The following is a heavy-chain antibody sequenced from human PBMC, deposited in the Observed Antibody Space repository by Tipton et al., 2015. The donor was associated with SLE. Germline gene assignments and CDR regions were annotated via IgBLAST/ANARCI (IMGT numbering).Heavy chain of an antibody. D-gene: IGHD3-22*01. CDR3: ARGGTYHDSSGNIDY. Sequence: TLSLTCTVSGGSISSDSYYWGWIRQPPGKGLEWIGSIYYSGSANYNPSLKSRVTISLDTSKNQFSLKLSSVTAADTAVYYCARGGTYHDSSGNIDYWGQGTLVTASS. CDR1: GGSISSDSYY. CDR2: IYYSGSA. J-gene: IGHJ4*02. V-gene: IGHV4-39*07.